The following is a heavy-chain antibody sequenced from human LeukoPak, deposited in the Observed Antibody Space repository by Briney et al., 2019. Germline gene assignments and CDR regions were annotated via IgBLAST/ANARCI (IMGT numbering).Heavy chain of an antibody. D-gene: IGHD2-2*01. V-gene: IGHV4-30-4*08. J-gene: IGHJ5*02. CDR1: GGSISSGDYY. CDR3: ARVFVAPEPKVGLNWFDP. CDR2: IYYSGST. Sequence: PSQTLSLTCTVSGGSISSGDYYWSWIRQPPGKGLEWIGYIYYSGSTYYNPSLKSRVTISVDTSKNQFSLKLSSVTAADTAVYYCARVFVAPEPKVGLNWFDPWGQGTLATVSS.